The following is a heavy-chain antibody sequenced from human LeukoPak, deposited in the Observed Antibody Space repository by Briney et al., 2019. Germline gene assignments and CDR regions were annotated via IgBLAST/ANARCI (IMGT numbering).Heavy chain of an antibody. CDR1: GYTFTSYG. V-gene: IGHV1-18*01. J-gene: IGHJ6*02. CDR3: ARDLYDFWSGYFMYYGMDV. CDR2: ISAYNGNT. Sequence: GASVKVSCKASGYTFTSYGISWVRQAPGQGLEWMGWISAYNGNTNYAQKLQGRVTMTTDTSTSTAYKELRSLRSDDTAVYYCARDLYDFWSGYFMYYGMDVWGQGTTVTVSS. D-gene: IGHD3-3*01.